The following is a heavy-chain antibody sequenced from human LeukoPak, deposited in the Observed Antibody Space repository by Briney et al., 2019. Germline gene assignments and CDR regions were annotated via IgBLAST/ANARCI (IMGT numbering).Heavy chain of an antibody. Sequence: PSETLSLTCTVSGGSISSSSYYWGWIRQPPGKGLEWIGSIYYSGSTYYNPSLMSRVTISVDTSKTQFSLKLTSVTAADTAVYYCASRTSDYGDYVAFDIWGQGTMVTVSS. J-gene: IGHJ3*02. CDR2: IYYSGST. CDR3: ASRTSDYGDYVAFDI. CDR1: GGSISSSSYY. D-gene: IGHD4-17*01. V-gene: IGHV4-39*01.